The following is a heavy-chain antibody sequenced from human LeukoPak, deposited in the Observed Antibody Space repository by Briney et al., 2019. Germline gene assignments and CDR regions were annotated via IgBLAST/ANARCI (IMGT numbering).Heavy chain of an antibody. D-gene: IGHD6-13*01. CDR3: AKWAGTHTSSWYLGPFDY. J-gene: IGHJ4*02. CDR1: GFTFSTDA. Sequence: GGSLRLSCAASGFTFSTDAMNWVRQAPGKGLEWVSLISSSGRTTSYTDSVKGRFTISRDNSGNALFLQMNSLRAEDTAIYYCAKWAGTHTSSWYLGPFDYWGQGTLVTVSS. CDR2: ISSSGRTT. V-gene: IGHV3-23*01.